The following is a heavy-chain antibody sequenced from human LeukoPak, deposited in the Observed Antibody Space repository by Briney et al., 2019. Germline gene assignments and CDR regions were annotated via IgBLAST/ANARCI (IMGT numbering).Heavy chain of an antibody. CDR1: GYTFTSYD. J-gene: IGHJ6*03. CDR3: ARADYDFWSGYYSYYMDV. Sequence: ASVKVSCKASGYTFTSYDINWVRQATGQGLEWMGWMNPNSGNTGYAQKFQGRVTITRNTSISTAYMELSSLRSEDTAVYYCARADYDFWSGYYSYYMDVWGKGTAVTVSS. D-gene: IGHD3-3*01. V-gene: IGHV1-8*03. CDR2: MNPNSGNT.